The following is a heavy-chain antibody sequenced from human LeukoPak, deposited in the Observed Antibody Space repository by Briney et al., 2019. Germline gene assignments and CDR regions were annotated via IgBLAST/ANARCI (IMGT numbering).Heavy chain of an antibody. Sequence: GGSLRLSCAASGFTFSSYWMSWVRQAPGKGLEWVANIKQDGSEKYYVDSVKGRFTISRDNAKNSLYLQMNSLRAEDTAVYFCARSFTPYYYDSSGYYHFDFWGQGTRDPVFS. J-gene: IGHJ4*02. CDR1: GFTFSSYW. CDR2: IKQDGSEK. D-gene: IGHD3-22*01. CDR3: ARSFTPYYYDSSGYYHFDF. V-gene: IGHV3-7*01.